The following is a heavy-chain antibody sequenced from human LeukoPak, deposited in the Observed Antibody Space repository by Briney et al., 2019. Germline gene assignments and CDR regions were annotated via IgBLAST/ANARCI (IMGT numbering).Heavy chain of an antibody. CDR2: ISSNGGST. CDR1: GFTFSSYA. V-gene: IGHV3-64*01. J-gene: IGHJ4*02. Sequence: GGSLRLSCAASGFTFSSYAMHWVRQAPGKGLEYVSAISSNGGSTCYANSVKGRFTISRDNPKNTLYLQMGSLRAEDMAVYYCARGVRGVVTASHLDYWGQGTLVTVSS. D-gene: IGHD2-21*02. CDR3: ARGVRGVVTASHLDY.